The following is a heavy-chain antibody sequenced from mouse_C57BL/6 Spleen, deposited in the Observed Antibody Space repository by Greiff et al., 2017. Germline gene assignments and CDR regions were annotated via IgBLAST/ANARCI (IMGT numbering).Heavy chain of an antibody. Sequence: QVQLQQSGAELMKPGASVKLSCKATGYTFTGYWIEWVKQRPGHGLEWIGEILPGSGSTNYNEKFKGKATFTADQSSNTAYMQLSSLTTEDSAIYYCARRGLGGNYPAWFAYWGQGTLVTVSA. J-gene: IGHJ3*01. CDR3: ARRGLGGNYPAWFAY. CDR1: GYTFTGYW. CDR2: ILPGSGST. D-gene: IGHD2-1*01. V-gene: IGHV1-9*01.